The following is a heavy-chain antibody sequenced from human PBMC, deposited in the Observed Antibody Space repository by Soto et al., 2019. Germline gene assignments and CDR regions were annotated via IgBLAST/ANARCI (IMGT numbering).Heavy chain of an antibody. Sequence: SETLSLTCTVSGASLGSGDYYWSWIRQHPGKGLEWIGYIYYSGGTYYNPSLKSRVTISVDTSKNQFSLELSSVTAADTAVYYCASIYDSSGYYYGSNWFDPWGQGTLVTVSS. CDR3: ASIYDSSGYYYGSNWFDP. CDR2: IYYSGGT. J-gene: IGHJ5*02. V-gene: IGHV4-31*02. D-gene: IGHD3-22*01. CDR1: GASLGSGDYY.